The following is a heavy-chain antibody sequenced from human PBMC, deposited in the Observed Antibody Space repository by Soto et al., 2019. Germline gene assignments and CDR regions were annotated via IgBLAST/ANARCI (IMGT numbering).Heavy chain of an antibody. V-gene: IGHV3-74*01. D-gene: IGHD6-19*01. CDR2: IQSDGSST. Sequence: PGGSLRLSCVVSGFTLKSYWMHWVRQAPGKGLVWVSRIQSDGSSTNYADSVKGRFTISRDNAKNTLYLQMDSLRVEDTAVYYCAREKAVAGTTFDYWGQGALVTSPQ. J-gene: IGHJ4*02. CDR1: GFTLKSYW. CDR3: AREKAVAGTTFDY.